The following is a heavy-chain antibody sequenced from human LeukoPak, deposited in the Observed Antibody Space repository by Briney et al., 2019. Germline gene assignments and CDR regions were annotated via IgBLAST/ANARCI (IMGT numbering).Heavy chain of an antibody. CDR2: ISYDGSNK. V-gene: IGHV3-30*18. CDR1: GFTFSSYA. J-gene: IGHJ6*03. CDR3: ANGDPYYYYYMDV. Sequence: PGGSLRLSCAASGFTFSSYAMSWVRQAPGKGLEWVAVISYDGSNKSYADSVKGRFTISRDNSKNTLYLQMNSLRAEDTAVYYCANGDPYYYYYMDVWGKGTTVTVSS.